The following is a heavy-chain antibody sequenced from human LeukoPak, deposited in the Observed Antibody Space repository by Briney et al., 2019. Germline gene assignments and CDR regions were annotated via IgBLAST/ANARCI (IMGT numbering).Heavy chain of an antibody. CDR3: ARAGSYGDEYYFDY. D-gene: IGHD4-17*01. CDR2: TYYTSKWHD. CDR1: GDSVSANSAT. V-gene: IGHV6-1*01. Sequence: SQTLSLTCAISGDSVSANSATWNWVRQSPSRGLEWLGRTYYTSKWHDDYAVSVKSRIIINSDTSKNQFSLQLNSVTPEDTAVYYCARAGSYGDEYYFDYWGQGTLVTVSS. J-gene: IGHJ4*02.